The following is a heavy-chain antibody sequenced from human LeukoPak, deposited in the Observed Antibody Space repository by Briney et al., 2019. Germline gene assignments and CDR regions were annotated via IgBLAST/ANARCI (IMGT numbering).Heavy chain of an antibody. CDR3: AKTWFGELLSPSPFDY. CDR1: GFTFDDYA. CDR2: ISWNSGSI. J-gene: IGHJ4*02. Sequence: GGSLRLSCAASGFTFDDYAMHWVRQAPGKGLEWVSGISWNSGSIGYADSVKGRFTISRDNAKNSLYLQVNSLRAEDTALYYCAKTWFGELLSPSPFDYWGQGTLVTVSS. D-gene: IGHD3-10*01. V-gene: IGHV3-9*01.